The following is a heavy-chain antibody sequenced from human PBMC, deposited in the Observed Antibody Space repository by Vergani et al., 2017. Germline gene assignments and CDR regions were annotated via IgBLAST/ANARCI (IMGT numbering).Heavy chain of an antibody. CDR3: SRSDLHCSSTSCYATYYFDY. D-gene: IGHD2-2*01. J-gene: IGHJ4*02. CDR2: IIPIFGTA. CDR1: GGTFSSYA. Sequence: QVQLVQSGAEVKKPGSSVKVSCKASGGTFSSYAISWVRQAPGQGLEWMGGIIPIFGTANYAQKFQGRVPITADESTSPAYMELSSLRSEDTAVYYCSRSDLHCSSTSCYATYYFDYWGQGTLVTVSS. V-gene: IGHV1-69*01.